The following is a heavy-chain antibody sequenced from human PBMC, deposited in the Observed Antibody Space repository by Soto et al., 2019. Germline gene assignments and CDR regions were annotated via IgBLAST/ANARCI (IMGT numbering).Heavy chain of an antibody. CDR3: ARPDGCYRGAYIDV. CDR2: IYYSGST. V-gene: IGHV4-39*01. J-gene: IGHJ6*03. CDR1: GGSISSSSYY. D-gene: IGHD1-26*01. Sequence: QLQLQESGPGLVKPSETLSLTCTVSGGSISSSSYYWGWIRQPPGKGLEWIGSIYYSGSTYDNPSLKSRVTISVDTSKDQFSLKLSSVTAADTAVYYCARPDGCYRGAYIDVWGKGTTVTVSS.